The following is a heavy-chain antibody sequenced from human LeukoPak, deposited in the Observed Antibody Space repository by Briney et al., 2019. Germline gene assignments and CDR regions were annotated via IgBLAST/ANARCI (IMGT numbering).Heavy chain of an antibody. D-gene: IGHD5-24*01. CDR3: ARDGSPYNPRFDY. CDR1: GFTFSSYA. V-gene: IGHV3-30-3*01. Sequence: AGRSLRLSCAASGFTFSSYAMHWVRQAPGKGLEWVAVISYDGSNKYYADSVKGRFTISRDNSKNTLYLQMNSLSAEDTAVYYCARDGSPYNPRFDYWGQGTLVTVSS. J-gene: IGHJ4*02. CDR2: ISYDGSNK.